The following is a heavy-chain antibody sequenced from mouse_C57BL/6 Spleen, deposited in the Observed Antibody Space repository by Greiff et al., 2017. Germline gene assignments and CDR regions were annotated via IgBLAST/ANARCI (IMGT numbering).Heavy chain of an antibody. CDR2: IYPGDGDT. CDR3: ARSRDSLYFDY. J-gene: IGHJ2*01. D-gene: IGHD6-2*01. CDR1: GYAFSSYW. Sequence: QVQLKQSGAELVKPGASVKISCKASGYAFSSYWMNWVKQRPGKGLEWIGQIYPGDGDTNYNGKFKGKATLTADKSSSTAYMQLSSLTSEDSAVYFCARSRDSLYFDYWGQGTTLTVSS. V-gene: IGHV1-80*01.